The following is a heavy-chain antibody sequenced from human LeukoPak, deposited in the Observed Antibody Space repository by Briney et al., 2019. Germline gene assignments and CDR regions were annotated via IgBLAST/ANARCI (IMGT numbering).Heavy chain of an antibody. Sequence: SETLSLTCTVSGGSVSSGSYYWSWIRQPPGKGLEWIGYIYYSGSTNYNPSLKSRVTISVDTSKNQFSLKLSSVTAADTAVCYCARGRYYYYDSSGYFYDAFDIWGQGTMVTVSS. CDR1: GGSVSSGSYY. CDR2: IYYSGST. D-gene: IGHD3-22*01. J-gene: IGHJ3*02. V-gene: IGHV4-61*01. CDR3: ARGRYYYYDSSGYFYDAFDI.